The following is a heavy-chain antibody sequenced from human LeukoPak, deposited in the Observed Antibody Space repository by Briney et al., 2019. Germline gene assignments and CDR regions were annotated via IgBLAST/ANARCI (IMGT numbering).Heavy chain of an antibody. D-gene: IGHD4-23*01. J-gene: IGHJ4*02. CDR2: IYSGGST. CDR1: GFTVSSNY. Sequence: GGSLRLSCAVCGFTVSSNYMSWVRQAPGKGLEWVSVIYSGGSTYYADSVKGRFTISRDNSKNTLYLQMNSLRAEDTAVYYCARDLSSVADQAPYFDYCGQGTLVTASS. V-gene: IGHV3-53*01. CDR3: ARDLSSVADQAPYFDY.